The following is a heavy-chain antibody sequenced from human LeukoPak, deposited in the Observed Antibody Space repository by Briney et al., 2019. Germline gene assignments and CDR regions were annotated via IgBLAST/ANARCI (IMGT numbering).Heavy chain of an antibody. CDR1: GFTFDDYA. D-gene: IGHD3-22*01. CDR3: ARYSSGLDY. Sequence: GGSLRLSCAASGFTFDDYAMHLVRQAPGKGLEWASGISWNSGSIGYADSVKGRFTISRDNAKNSLYLQMNSLRAEDMALYYCARYSSGLDYWDQGTLVTVSS. V-gene: IGHV3-9*03. CDR2: ISWNSGSI. J-gene: IGHJ4*02.